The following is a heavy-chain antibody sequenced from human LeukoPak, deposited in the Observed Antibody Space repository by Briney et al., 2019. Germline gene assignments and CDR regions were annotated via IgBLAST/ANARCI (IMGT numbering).Heavy chain of an antibody. V-gene: IGHV4-30-4*08. CDR1: GGSISSGDYY. D-gene: IGHD3-16*02. CDR2: INHSGST. J-gene: IGHJ4*02. CDR3: ARGPRLDDYVWGSYRYPEYYFDY. Sequence: PSQTLSLTCTVSGGSISSGDYYWSWIRQPPGKGLEWIGEINHSGSTNYNPSLKSRVTISVDTSKNQFSLKLSSVTAADTAVYYCARGPRLDDYVWGSYRYPEYYFDYWGQGTLVTVSS.